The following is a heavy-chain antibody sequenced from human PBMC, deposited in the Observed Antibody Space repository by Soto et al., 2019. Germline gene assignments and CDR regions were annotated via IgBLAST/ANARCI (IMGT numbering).Heavy chain of an antibody. CDR2: ISGSGGST. J-gene: IGHJ4*02. CDR3: AKSLNSPTVTTFYFDY. CDR1: GFTFSSYA. D-gene: IGHD4-17*01. V-gene: IGHV3-23*01. Sequence: PGGSLRLSCAASGFTFSSYAMSWVRQAPGKGLEWVSAISGSGGSTYYADSVKGRFTISRDNSKNTLYLQMNSLRAEDTAVYYCAKSLNSPTVTTFYFDYWGQGTLVTVSS.